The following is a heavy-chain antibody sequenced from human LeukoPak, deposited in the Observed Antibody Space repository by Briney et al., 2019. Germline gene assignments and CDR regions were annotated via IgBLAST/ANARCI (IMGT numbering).Heavy chain of an antibody. Sequence: SETLSLTCAVYGGSFSGYYWSWIRQPPGKGLEWIGEINHSGSTNYNPSLKSRVTISVDTSKNQFSLKLSSVTAADTAVYYCARGHIAAAGTWFAPWGQGTLVTVSS. D-gene: IGHD6-13*01. CDR3: ARGHIAAAGTWFAP. CDR1: GGSFSGYY. V-gene: IGHV4-34*01. CDR2: INHSGST. J-gene: IGHJ5*02.